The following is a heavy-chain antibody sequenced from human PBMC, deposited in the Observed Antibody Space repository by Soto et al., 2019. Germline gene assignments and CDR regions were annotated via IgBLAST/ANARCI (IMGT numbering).Heavy chain of an antibody. J-gene: IGHJ4*02. V-gene: IGHV3-53*01. Sequence: SGGSLRLSCAASGFTVSSNYMNWVRQAPGKGLEWVSVIYSNDNTYYADSVKGRFTISRDNSENTLYLQMNSLRAEDTAVYYCARDAPPPFGPYDSSGYYYVFDYWGQGTLVTVSS. D-gene: IGHD3-22*01. CDR2: IYSNDNT. CDR3: ARDAPPPFGPYDSSGYYYVFDY. CDR1: GFTVSSNY.